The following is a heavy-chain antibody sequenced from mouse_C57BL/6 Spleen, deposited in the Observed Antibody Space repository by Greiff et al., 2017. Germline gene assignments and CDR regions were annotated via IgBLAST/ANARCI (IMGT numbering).Heavy chain of an antibody. J-gene: IGHJ1*03. D-gene: IGHD2-10*02. CDR2: IYPGDGDT. CDR3: AREYGNYERYFDV. Sequence: QVQLKESGPELVKPGASVKISCKASGYAFSSYWMNWVKQRPGKGLEWIGRIYPGDGDTNYNGKFKGKATLTADKSSSTAYMQLSSLTSEDSSVYFCAREYGNYERYFDVWGTGTTVTVSS. V-gene: IGHV1-82*01. CDR1: GYAFSSYW.